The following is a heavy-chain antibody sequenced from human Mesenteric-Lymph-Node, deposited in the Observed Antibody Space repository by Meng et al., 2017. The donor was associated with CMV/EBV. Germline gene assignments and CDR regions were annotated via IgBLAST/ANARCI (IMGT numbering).Heavy chain of an antibody. Sequence: YTFTSYDITWVRQAPGQGLEWMEWINPNSGGTNYAQKFQGRVTMTRDTSISTAYMELSRLRSDDTAVYYCATERRRGSGSYYNEVDYWGQGTLVTVSS. J-gene: IGHJ4*02. CDR3: ATERRRGSGSYYNEVDY. CDR2: INPNSGGT. D-gene: IGHD3-10*01. CDR1: YTFTSYD. V-gene: IGHV1-2*02.